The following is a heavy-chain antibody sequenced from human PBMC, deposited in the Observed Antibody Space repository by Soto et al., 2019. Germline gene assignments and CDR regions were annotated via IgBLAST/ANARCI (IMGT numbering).Heavy chain of an antibody. V-gene: IGHV4-39*01. D-gene: IGHD3-16*01. CDR2: MHYSGAT. J-gene: IGHJ5*02. CDR1: GGSSSSSTYS. CDR3: ARQGSNSSRRLSWFDP. Sequence: PSETLSLTCTASGGSSSSSTYSWGWIRRPPGKGLEWIGSMHYSGATYYNPSLKSRVSISVDTSKSQFSLKLTFVTAADTAVYFCARQGSNSSRRLSWFDPWGQGTLVTVS.